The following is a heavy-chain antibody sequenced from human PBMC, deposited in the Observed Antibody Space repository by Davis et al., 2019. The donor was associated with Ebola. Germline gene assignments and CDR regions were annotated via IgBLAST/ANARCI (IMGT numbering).Heavy chain of an antibody. J-gene: IGHJ4*02. Sequence: MPSEPLSLTCPVPGCPISSSSYYWGCIRQPPGKGLERIGTIHYSGSTYYNPSLKSRVTISVDTSKNQFSRKLSSVTAADTAVYYCARLGLLKRDRYFDYWGQGTLVTVSS. D-gene: IGHD2-15*01. CDR3: ARLGLLKRDRYFDY. CDR2: IHYSGST. CDR1: GCPISSSSYY. V-gene: IGHV4-39*07.